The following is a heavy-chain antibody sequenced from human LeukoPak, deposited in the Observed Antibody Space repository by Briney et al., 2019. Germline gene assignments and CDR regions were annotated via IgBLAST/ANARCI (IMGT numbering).Heavy chain of an antibody. CDR2: IYYSGST. CDR3: ASDPY. Sequence: PSETLSLTCAVYGGSFSGYYWSWIRQPPGKGLEWIGYIYYSGSTYYNPSLKSRVTISVDTSKNQFSLKLSSVTAADTAVYYCASDPYWGQGTLVTVSS. CDR1: GGSFSGYY. J-gene: IGHJ4*02. V-gene: IGHV4-34*09.